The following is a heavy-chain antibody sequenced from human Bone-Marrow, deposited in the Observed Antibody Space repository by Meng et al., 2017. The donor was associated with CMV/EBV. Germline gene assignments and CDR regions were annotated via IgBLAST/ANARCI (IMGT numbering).Heavy chain of an antibody. V-gene: IGHV4-34*01. CDR1: GGPFLGYY. J-gene: IGHJ5*02. CDR3: ARVRAHSHIVVVPAAPRWFDP. CDR2: INHSGST. D-gene: IGHD2-2*01. Sequence: TETLSRTCGLHGGPFLGYYWSWIRQPPGKGLEWTGEINHSGSTNYNPSLKSRVTISVDTSKNQFSLKLSSVTAADTAVYYCARVRAHSHIVVVPAAPRWFDPWGQGTLVTVSS.